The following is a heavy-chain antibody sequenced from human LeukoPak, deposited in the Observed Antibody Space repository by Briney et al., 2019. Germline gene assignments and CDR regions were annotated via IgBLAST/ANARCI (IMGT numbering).Heavy chain of an antibody. CDR2: MSPNSGDT. D-gene: IGHD1-1*01. CDR3: ASNPPNTGDFYY. V-gene: IGHV1-8*01. CDR1: GYTFTNLD. Sequence: ASVKVSCKASGYTFTNLDINWLRQAPGQGLEWMGWMSPNSGDTGYAQKFQGRVSMTRDIFKSTAYMELSSLRSEDTAIYYCASNPPNTGDFYYWGLGTLVTVSS. J-gene: IGHJ4*02.